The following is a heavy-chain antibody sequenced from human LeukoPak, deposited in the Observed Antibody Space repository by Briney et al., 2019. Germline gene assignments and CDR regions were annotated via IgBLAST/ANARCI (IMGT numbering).Heavy chain of an antibody. CDR2: INTDGSTT. Sequence: GGSLRLSCAASGFTFSGYGMHWVRQAPGKGLAWVSHINTDGSTTAYADSVKGRFTISRDNAKNTLYLQLSSLRAEDTAVYYCARGGGYNALDYWGQGTLVTVSS. V-gene: IGHV3-74*01. CDR3: ARGGGYNALDY. CDR1: GFTFSGYG. D-gene: IGHD5-24*01. J-gene: IGHJ4*02.